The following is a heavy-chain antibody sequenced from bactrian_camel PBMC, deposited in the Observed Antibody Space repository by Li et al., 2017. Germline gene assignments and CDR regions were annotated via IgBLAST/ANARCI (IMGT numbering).Heavy chain of an antibody. V-gene: IGHV3S53*01. CDR1: GSTYSKNY. CDR2: VDNGGT. Sequence: VQLVESGGGSAQAGGSLRLSCAASGSTYSKNYCLGWVRQTAGKEREWVASVDNGGTKYADSVKGRFTISKDDAKNTMYLQMNNLKTEDTAMYYCKAWCTYGPSMRKNAYWGQGTQVTVS. D-gene: IGHD6*01. CDR3: KAWCTYGPSMRKNAY. J-gene: IGHJ4*01.